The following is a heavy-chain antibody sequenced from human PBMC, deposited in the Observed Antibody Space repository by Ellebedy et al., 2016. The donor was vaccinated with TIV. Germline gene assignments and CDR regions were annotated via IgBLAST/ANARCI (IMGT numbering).Heavy chain of an antibody. CDR3: GRGSTGNYYAMDV. CDR2: IYSVGST. V-gene: IGHV3-53*01. J-gene: IGHJ6*02. Sequence: GGSLRLSXAASGFTVSSNYINWVRQAPGKGLDWVSVIYSVGSTFYADSAKGRFTVSRDDSKNTLYLQMNSLRAEDTAVYYCGRGSTGNYYAMDVWGQGTTVTVSS. CDR1: GFTVSSNY. D-gene: IGHD1-1*01.